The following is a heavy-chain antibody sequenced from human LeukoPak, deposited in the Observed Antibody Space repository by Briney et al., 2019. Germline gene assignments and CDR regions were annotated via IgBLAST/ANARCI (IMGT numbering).Heavy chain of an antibody. CDR2: IRSKAYGGTT. D-gene: IGHD3-16*02. CDR3: TRDPYYVWGSYRSDY. V-gene: IGHV3-49*04. CDR1: GFTFGDYA. J-gene: IGHJ4*02. Sequence: PGRSLRLSCTASGFTFGDYAMSWVRQAPGKGLEWVGFIRSKAYGGTTEYAASVKGRFTISRDDSKSTAYLQMNSLKTEDTAVYYCTRDPYYVWGSYRSDYWGQGTLVTVSS.